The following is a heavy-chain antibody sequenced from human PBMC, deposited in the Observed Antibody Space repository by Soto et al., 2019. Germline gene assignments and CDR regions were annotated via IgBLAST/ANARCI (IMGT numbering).Heavy chain of an antibody. D-gene: IGHD1-26*01. Sequence: PGEPLRISCKGSGYSFTSYWSSWVRQMPGKGLEWMGRIDPSDSYTNYSPSFQGHVTISADKSISTAYLQWSSLKASDTAMYYCATRTGAYYYYGMDVWGQGTTVTVSS. V-gene: IGHV5-10-1*01. CDR1: GYSFTSYW. CDR2: IDPSDSYT. J-gene: IGHJ6*02. CDR3: ATRTGAYYYYGMDV.